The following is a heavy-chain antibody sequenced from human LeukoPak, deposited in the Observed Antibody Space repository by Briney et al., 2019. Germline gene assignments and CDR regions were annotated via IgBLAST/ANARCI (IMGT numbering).Heavy chain of an antibody. CDR3: ARGDTAMVTSYFDY. Sequence: SETLSLTCAVSGGSISSGGYSWSWIRQPPGKGLEWIGYIYHSGSTYYNPPLKSRVTISVDRSKNQFSLKLSSVTAADTAVYYCARGDTAMVTSYFDYWGQGTLVTVSS. J-gene: IGHJ4*02. CDR1: GGSISSGGYS. V-gene: IGHV4-30-2*01. CDR2: IYHSGST. D-gene: IGHD5-18*01.